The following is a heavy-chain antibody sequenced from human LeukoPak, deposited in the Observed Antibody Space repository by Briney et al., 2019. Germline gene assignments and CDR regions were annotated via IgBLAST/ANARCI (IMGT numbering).Heavy chain of an antibody. V-gene: IGHV1-18*01. CDR1: GYTFTSYG. CDR3: ARDAYYYDSSGYPRFDY. Sequence: ASVKVSCKASGYTFTSYGISWVRQAPGQGLEWMGWISAYNGNTNYAQKLQGRVTMTTDTSTSTAYMELRSLRSDDTAVYYCARDAYYYDSSGYPRFDYWGQGTLVTVSS. CDR2: ISAYNGNT. J-gene: IGHJ4*02. D-gene: IGHD3-22*01.